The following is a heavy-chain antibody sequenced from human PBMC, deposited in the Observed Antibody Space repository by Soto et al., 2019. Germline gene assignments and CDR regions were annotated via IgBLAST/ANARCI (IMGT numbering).Heavy chain of an antibody. CDR1: GGTFSNYA. CDR2: IIPIVGTG. J-gene: IGHJ6*02. Sequence: QVQLVQSGAEVRKPGSSVTISCKASGGTFSNYAISWVRQAPGQGLEWMGGIIPIVGTGSYAQKFQGRVTITSDEPTTTAYMELSSLRFEDTAVYYCARVVILVPTASTHYYYHMDVWGPGTTVTVSS. CDR3: ARVVILVPTASTHYYYHMDV. V-gene: IGHV1-69*01. D-gene: IGHD2-2*01.